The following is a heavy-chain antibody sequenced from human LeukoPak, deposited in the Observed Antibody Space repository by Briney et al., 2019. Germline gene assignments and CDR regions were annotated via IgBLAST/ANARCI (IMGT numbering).Heavy chain of an antibody. V-gene: IGHV6-1*01. Sequence: PSQTLSLTCAISGDSISSSNVAWNWIRQSPSRGLEWLGRTYYRSKSYSPYALSVKGRITINPDTSKNQFSLQLSSVTPDDTAVYYCTRGRYTAFDIWGQGTMVTVSS. D-gene: IGHD5-12*01. J-gene: IGHJ3*02. CDR3: TRGRYTAFDI. CDR2: TYYRSKSYS. CDR1: GDSISSSNVA.